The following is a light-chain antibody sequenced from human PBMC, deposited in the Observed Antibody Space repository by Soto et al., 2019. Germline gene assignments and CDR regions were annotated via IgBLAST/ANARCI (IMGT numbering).Light chain of an antibody. CDR2: DVT. Sequence: QSALTQPASVSGSPGQSITISCTGASSDVGKYNLVSWYQQIPGTAPKLVIYDVTKRPSGVSGRFSGSKSDNTASLTISGLQAEDESDYYCCSYAGTRTWVFGGGTKLTVL. V-gene: IGLV2-23*02. J-gene: IGLJ3*02. CDR3: CSYAGTRTWV. CDR1: SSDVGKYNL.